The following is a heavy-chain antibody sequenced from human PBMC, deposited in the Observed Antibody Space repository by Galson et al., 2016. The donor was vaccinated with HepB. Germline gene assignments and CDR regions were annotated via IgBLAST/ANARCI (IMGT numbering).Heavy chain of an antibody. J-gene: IGHJ4*02. CDR2: ISFDGTNK. Sequence: SLRLSCAASGFTFSSYSMNWVRQAPGKGLESVAIISFDGTNKYYADSVKGRFTISRDNSKNTLYLQMNSLRAEDTAVYYCAKELWLFRHQGVGYLDYWGQGTLVTVSS. CDR1: GFTFSSYS. V-gene: IGHV3-30*18. CDR3: AKELWLFRHQGVGYLDY. D-gene: IGHD2-21*01.